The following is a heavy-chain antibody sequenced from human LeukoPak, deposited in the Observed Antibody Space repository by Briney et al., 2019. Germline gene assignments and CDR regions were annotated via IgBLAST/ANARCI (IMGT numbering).Heavy chain of an antibody. CDR2: ISSSSSYI. CDR3: ASTDYDFWSGYRPR. V-gene: IGHV3-21*01. D-gene: IGHD3-3*01. CDR1: GFTSSSYS. Sequence: GGSLRLSCAASGFTSSSYSMNWVRQAPGKGLEWVSSISSSSSYIYYADSVKGRFTISRDNAKNSLYLQMNSLRAEDTAVYYCASTDYDFWSGYRPRWGQGTLVTVSS. J-gene: IGHJ4*02.